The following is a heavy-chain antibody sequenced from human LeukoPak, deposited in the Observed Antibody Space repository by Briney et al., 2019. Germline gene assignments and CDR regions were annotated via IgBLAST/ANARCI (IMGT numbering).Heavy chain of an antibody. Sequence: SETLSLTCAVNGGSFSGYYWSWIRQPPGKGLEWIGEINHSGSTNYNPSLKSRVTISVDTSKNQFSLKLSSVTAADTAVYYCARGAVSPRRGYSYVLGSYNWFDPWGQGTLVTVSS. J-gene: IGHJ5*02. V-gene: IGHV4-34*01. CDR1: GGSFSGYY. CDR3: ARGAVSPRRGYSYVLGSYNWFDP. CDR2: INHSGST. D-gene: IGHD5-18*01.